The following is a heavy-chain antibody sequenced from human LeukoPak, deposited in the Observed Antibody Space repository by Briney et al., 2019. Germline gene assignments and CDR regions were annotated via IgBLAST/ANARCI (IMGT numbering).Heavy chain of an antibody. CDR2: IWYDGSNK. CDR3: ASLYGSGSYYRDY. Sequence: PGRSLRLSCAASGFTFSSYGMHWVRQAPGEGLEWVAVIWYDGSNKYYADSVKGRFTISRDNSKNTLYLQMNSLRAEDTAVYYCASLYGSGSYYRDYWGQGTLVTVSS. CDR1: GFTFSSYG. D-gene: IGHD3-10*01. V-gene: IGHV3-33*01. J-gene: IGHJ4*02.